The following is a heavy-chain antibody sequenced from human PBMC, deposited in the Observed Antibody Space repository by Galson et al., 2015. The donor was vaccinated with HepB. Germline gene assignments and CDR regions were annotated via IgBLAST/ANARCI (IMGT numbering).Heavy chain of an antibody. D-gene: IGHD3-10*01. Sequence: SLRLSCAASGFIFSNYWMGWVRQAPGQGLEWVANIKQDGSETYYGDSVKGRFTISRDNAKNSLYLQMDSLRVDDTAVYDCARDIGQSYDTYYPFDHWGQGARVTVSS. CDR1: GFIFSNYW. CDR2: IKQDGSET. V-gene: IGHV3-7*01. J-gene: IGHJ4*02. CDR3: ARDIGQSYDTYYPFDH.